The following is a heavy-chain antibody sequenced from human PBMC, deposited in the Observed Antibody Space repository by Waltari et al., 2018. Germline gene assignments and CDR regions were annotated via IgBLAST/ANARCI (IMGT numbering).Heavy chain of an antibody. CDR3: SRAGSRQLWRLPDY. D-gene: IGHD5-18*01. CDR2: IRTKASGETT. Sequence: EVQLVESGGGLVQPGRSLRLSCPASGFTFGDCALSWFRQAPGKGLEWVGFIRTKASGETTEYAASVKGRFTVSRDDSKNIAYLQMNSLKTEDTAVYYCSRAGSRQLWRLPDYWGQGALVTVSS. CDR1: GFTFGDCA. V-gene: IGHV3-49*03. J-gene: IGHJ4*02.